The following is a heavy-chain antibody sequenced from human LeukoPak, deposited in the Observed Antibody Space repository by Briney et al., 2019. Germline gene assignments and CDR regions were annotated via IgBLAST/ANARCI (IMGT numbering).Heavy chain of an antibody. CDR3: ATGLSWTVPGLGSRYYYYGMDV. CDR2: IYYSGST. J-gene: IGHJ6*02. D-gene: IGHD3-10*02. Sequence: PSETLSLTCTVSGGSISSYYWSWIRQPPGKGLEWIGYIYYSGSTNYNPSLKSRVTISVDTSKNQFSLKLSSVTAADTAVYYCATGLSWTVPGLGSRYYYYGMDVWGQGTTVTVSS. V-gene: IGHV4-59*08. CDR1: GGSISSYY.